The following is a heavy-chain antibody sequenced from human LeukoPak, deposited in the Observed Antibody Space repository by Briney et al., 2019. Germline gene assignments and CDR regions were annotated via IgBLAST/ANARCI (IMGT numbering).Heavy chain of an antibody. J-gene: IGHJ4*02. CDR2: ISWNSDTR. Sequence: GGSLRLSCAASGFTFDDYAMRWVRQIPGKGLEWVARISWNSDTRAYADSVLGRFTISRDNARNSLYLQMDNLRTEDTAFYYCARNRHLGGVTWFYFDSWGQGTLVTVSS. V-gene: IGHV3-9*01. CDR3: ARNRHLGGVTWFYFDS. CDR1: GFTFDDYA. D-gene: IGHD3-9*01.